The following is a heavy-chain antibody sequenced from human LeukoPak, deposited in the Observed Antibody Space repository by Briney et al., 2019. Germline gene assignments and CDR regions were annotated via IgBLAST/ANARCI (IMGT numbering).Heavy chain of an antibody. D-gene: IGHD3-22*01. V-gene: IGHV3-23*01. CDR1: GFTFSSYA. Sequence: GGSLRLSCAASGFTFSSYAMSWVRQAPGKGLEWVSAISGSGGSTYYADSVKGRFTISRDNSKNTLYLQMNSLRAEDTAVYYCARRGVTMIVVVNYFDYWGQGTLVTVSS. J-gene: IGHJ4*02. CDR2: ISGSGGST. CDR3: ARRGVTMIVVVNYFDY.